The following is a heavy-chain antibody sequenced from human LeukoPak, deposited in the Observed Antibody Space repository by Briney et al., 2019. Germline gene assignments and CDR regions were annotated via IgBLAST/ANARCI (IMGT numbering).Heavy chain of an antibody. V-gene: IGHV1-69*13. CDR2: IIPIFGTA. CDR1: GGTFSSYA. J-gene: IGHJ5*02. D-gene: IGHD6-19*01. Sequence: ASVKVSCTASGGTFSSYAISWVRQAPGQGLEWMGGIIPIFGTANYAQKFQGRVTITADESTSTAYMELSSLRSEDTAVYYCARDSSGWYYWFDPWGQGTLVTVSS. CDR3: ARDSSGWYYWFDP.